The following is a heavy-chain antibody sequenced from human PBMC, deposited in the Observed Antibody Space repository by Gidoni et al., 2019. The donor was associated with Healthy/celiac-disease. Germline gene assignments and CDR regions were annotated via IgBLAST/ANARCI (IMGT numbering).Heavy chain of an antibody. Sequence: QVQLQESGPGLVKPSGTLSLTCAVSVGSISSSNWWSWVRQPPGKGLEWIGEIYHSGSTNYNPSLKSRVTISVDNSKNHFSLKLSSVTAADTAVYYCARDGGYVTYFDYWGQGTLVTVSS. CDR3: ARDGGYVTYFDY. D-gene: IGHD3-16*01. V-gene: IGHV4-4*02. CDR2: IYHSGST. J-gene: IGHJ4*02. CDR1: VGSISSSNW.